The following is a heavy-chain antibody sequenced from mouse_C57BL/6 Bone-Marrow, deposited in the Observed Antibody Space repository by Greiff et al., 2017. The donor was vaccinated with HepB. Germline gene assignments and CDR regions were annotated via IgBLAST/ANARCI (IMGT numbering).Heavy chain of an antibody. Sequence: QVQLKESGAELVRPGASVTLSCKASGYTFTDYEMHWVKQTPVHGLEWIGAIDPETGGTAYNQKFKGKAILTADKSSSTAYMELRSLTSEDSAVYYCTGREAYYYGGSPYYFDYWGQGTTLTVSS. CDR3: TGREAYYYGGSPYYFDY. V-gene: IGHV1-15*01. CDR1: GYTFTDYE. CDR2: IDPETGGT. D-gene: IGHD1-1*01. J-gene: IGHJ2*01.